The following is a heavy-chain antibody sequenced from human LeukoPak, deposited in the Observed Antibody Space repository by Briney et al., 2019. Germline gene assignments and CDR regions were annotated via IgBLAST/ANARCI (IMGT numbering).Heavy chain of an antibody. CDR2: IYYSGST. Sequence: SETLSLTCTVSGGSISSYYWSWIRQPPGKGTEWTGYIYYSGSTNYNPSLKSRVTISVDTSKNQFSLKLSSVTAADTAVYYCARGRSVTPHGYWGQGTLVTVSS. J-gene: IGHJ4*02. V-gene: IGHV4-59*01. CDR3: ARGRSVTPHGY. CDR1: GGSISSYY. D-gene: IGHD2-21*02.